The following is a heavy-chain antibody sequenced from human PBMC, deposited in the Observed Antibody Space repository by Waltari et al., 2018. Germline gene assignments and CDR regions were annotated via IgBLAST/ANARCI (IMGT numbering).Heavy chain of an antibody. J-gene: IGHJ4*02. CDR1: GGSISSGGYY. Sequence: QVQLQESGPGLVKPSQTLSLTCTVSGGSISSGGYYWSWIRQHPGKGLEWIGYIYYSWSTYYNPSLKSRVTISVDTSKNQFSLKLSSVTAADTAVYYCARSVGVVVVPAAFDYWGQGTLVTVSS. D-gene: IGHD2-2*01. CDR2: IYYSWST. CDR3: ARSVGVVVVPAAFDY. V-gene: IGHV4-31*03.